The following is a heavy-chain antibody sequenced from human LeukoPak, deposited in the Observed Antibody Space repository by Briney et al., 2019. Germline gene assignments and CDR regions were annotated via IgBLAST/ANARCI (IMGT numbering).Heavy chain of an antibody. Sequence: GGSLRLSCTAAGFTFSDYAVTWVRQAPGKGLEWVGFIRNQANGGTADYAASVKGRFTISRDDSKTIAYLQMNSLKTEDTAVYSCSRAYSTGWLGINDYWGQGALVTVSS. CDR2: IRNQANGGTA. J-gene: IGHJ4*02. D-gene: IGHD6-19*01. CDR3: SRAYSTGWLGINDY. V-gene: IGHV3-49*04. CDR1: GFTFSDYA.